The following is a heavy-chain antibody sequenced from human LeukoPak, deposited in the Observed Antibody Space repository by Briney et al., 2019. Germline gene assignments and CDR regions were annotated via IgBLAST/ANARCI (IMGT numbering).Heavy chain of an antibody. V-gene: IGHV3-74*01. J-gene: IGHJ4*02. Sequence: GSLRLSCAASGFTFRIYAMNWVRQAPGKGLEWVSCINGDGSSTSYADSVKRRFTISRDNAKNTLYQQMQSMRAEDTAVYYCVRARVLWSGDWGQGTLVTVSS. CDR2: INGDGSST. CDR1: GFTFRIYA. D-gene: IGHD3-10*01. CDR3: VRARVLWSGD.